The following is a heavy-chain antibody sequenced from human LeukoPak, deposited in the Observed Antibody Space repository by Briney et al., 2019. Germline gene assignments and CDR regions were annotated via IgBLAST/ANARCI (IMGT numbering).Heavy chain of an antibody. V-gene: IGHV3-30*18. Sequence: PGGSLRLSCAASGFTFSSYGMHWVRQAPGKGLEWVAVISYDGSNKYYADSVKGRFTISRDNSKNTLYLQMNSLRAEDTATYYCAKGSDGSCYSATGDWGQGTLVTVSS. CDR1: GFTFSSYG. J-gene: IGHJ4*02. D-gene: IGHD2-15*01. CDR3: AKGSDGSCYSATGD. CDR2: ISYDGSNK.